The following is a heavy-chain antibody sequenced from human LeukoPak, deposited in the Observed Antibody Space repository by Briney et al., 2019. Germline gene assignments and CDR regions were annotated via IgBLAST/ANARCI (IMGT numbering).Heavy chain of an antibody. D-gene: IGHD3-10*01. CDR3: VREIEHFGIDY. Sequence: SETLSLTCTVSGASISSYYWSWIRQSAGKGLEWIGRLYSTGNTKYNPSLGGRVTVSGDTSKNQFSLRLSSVTAADTAFYYCVREIEHFGIDYWGQGALVSVSS. V-gene: IGHV4-4*07. CDR1: GASISSYY. J-gene: IGHJ4*02. CDR2: LYSTGNT.